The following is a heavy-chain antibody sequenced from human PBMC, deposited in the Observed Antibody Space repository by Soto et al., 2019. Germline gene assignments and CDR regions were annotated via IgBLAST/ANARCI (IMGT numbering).Heavy chain of an antibody. CDR3: ARGDFVGGTCYSLAGSFYYYMDV. Sequence: EVQLVESGGGLVQPGGSLRLSCVASGFTFSNYWMYWVRQAPGEGLVWVSRINSDGSVSSYADSVKGRLTISRDNVKNTLYLQMDSLRADDTAVYYCARGDFVGGTCYSLAGSFYYYMDVWGKGTTVTVFS. D-gene: IGHD2-15*01. V-gene: IGHV3-74*01. CDR2: INSDGSVS. CDR1: GFTFSNYW. J-gene: IGHJ6*03.